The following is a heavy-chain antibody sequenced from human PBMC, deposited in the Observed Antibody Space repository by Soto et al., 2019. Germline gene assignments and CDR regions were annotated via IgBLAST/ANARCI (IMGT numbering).Heavy chain of an antibody. D-gene: IGHD2-21*02. V-gene: IGHV3-23*01. CDR2: ISGSGGST. CDR1: GFTFSSYA. Sequence: EVQLLESGGGLVQPGGSLRLSCAASGFTFSSYAMSWVRQAPGKGLEWVSAISGSGGSTYYADSVKGRFTISRDNSKNTLDLQMNSLRAEDTAVYYCAKMGADGVTPDYAFDIWGQGTMVTVSS. J-gene: IGHJ3*02. CDR3: AKMGADGVTPDYAFDI.